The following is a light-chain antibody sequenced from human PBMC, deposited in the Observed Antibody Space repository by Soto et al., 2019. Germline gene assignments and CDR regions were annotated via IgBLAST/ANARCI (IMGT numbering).Light chain of an antibody. CDR1: SSDVGRYDL. J-gene: IGLJ3*02. V-gene: IGLV2-23*02. CDR2: EVN. Sequence: QSALTQPASVSGSPGQSITISCTGTSSDVGRYDLVSWYQQHPDKAPKFIISEVNKRPSGVSIRFSGSKSGNTASLTISGLQAEDEADYYCCSNAGSSSWVFGGGTKVTVL. CDR3: CSNAGSSSWV.